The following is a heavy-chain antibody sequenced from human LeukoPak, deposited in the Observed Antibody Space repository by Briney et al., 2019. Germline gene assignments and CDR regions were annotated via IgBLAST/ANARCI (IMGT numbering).Heavy chain of an antibody. D-gene: IGHD2-2*01. CDR3: ATLGYCSSTSCQDDFDY. Sequence: ASVKVSCKVSGYTLTELSMHWVRQAPGKGLEWMGGFDPEDGETIYAQKFQGRVTMTEDTSTDTAYMELSSLRSEDTAVYYCATLGYCSSTSCQDDFDYWGQGTLVTVSS. CDR1: GYTLTELS. J-gene: IGHJ4*02. CDR2: FDPEDGET. V-gene: IGHV1-24*01.